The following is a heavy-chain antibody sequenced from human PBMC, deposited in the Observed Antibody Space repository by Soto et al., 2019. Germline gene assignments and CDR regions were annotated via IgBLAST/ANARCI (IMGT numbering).Heavy chain of an antibody. CDR3: ARSLVTTLAFDI. Sequence: ASVKVSCKASGYTCTGYYMHWVRQAPGQGLEWMGWINPNSGGTNYAQKFQGRVTMTRDTSISTAYMELSRLRSDDTAVYYCARSLVTTLAFDIWGQGTMVTVSS. CDR1: GYTCTGYY. CDR2: INPNSGGT. V-gene: IGHV1-2*02. D-gene: IGHD4-17*01. J-gene: IGHJ3*02.